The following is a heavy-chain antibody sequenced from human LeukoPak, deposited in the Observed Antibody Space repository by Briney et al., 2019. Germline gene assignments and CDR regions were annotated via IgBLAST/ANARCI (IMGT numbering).Heavy chain of an antibody. Sequence: PSETLSLTCTVSGYSISSGYYWGWIRQPPGKGLEWIGSIYHSGSTYYNPSLKSRVTISVDTSKNQFSLKLSSVTAADTAVYYCARAYYYDSSGYLFDYWGQGTLVTVSS. V-gene: IGHV4-38-2*02. D-gene: IGHD3-22*01. J-gene: IGHJ4*02. CDR3: ARAYYYDSSGYLFDY. CDR2: IYHSGST. CDR1: GYSISSGYY.